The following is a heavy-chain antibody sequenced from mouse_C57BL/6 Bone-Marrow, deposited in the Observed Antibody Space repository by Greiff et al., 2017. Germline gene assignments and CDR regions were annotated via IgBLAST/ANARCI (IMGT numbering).Heavy chain of an antibody. V-gene: IGHV3-6*01. J-gene: IGHJ3*01. CDR1: GYSITSGYY. Sequence: EVKLMESGPGLVKPSQSLSLTCSVTGYSITSGYYWNWIRQFPGNKLEWMGYISYDGSNNYNPSLKNRISITRDTSKNQFFLKLNSVTTEDTATYYCARDLWGQGTLVTVSA. CDR2: ISYDGSN. CDR3: ARDL.